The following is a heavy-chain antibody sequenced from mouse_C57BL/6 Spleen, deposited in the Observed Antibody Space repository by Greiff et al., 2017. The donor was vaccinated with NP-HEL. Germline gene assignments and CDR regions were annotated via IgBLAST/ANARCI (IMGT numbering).Heavy chain of an antibody. J-gene: IGHJ1*03. CDR2: IDPSDSET. Sequence: QVQLQQPGAELVRPGSSVKLSCKASGYTFTSYWMHWVKQRPIQGLEWIGNIDPSDSETHYNQKFKDKATLTVDKSSSTAYMQLSSLTSEDSAVYYGAVTTVVADWYFDVWGTGTTVTVSS. D-gene: IGHD1-1*01. CDR1: GYTFTSYW. V-gene: IGHV1-52*01. CDR3: AVTTVVADWYFDV.